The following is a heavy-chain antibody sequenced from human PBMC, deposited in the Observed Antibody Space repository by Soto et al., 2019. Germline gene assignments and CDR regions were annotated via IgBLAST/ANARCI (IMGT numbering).Heavy chain of an antibody. CDR3: ARVWYDGNSGAFDI. Sequence: QGQLVQSVGEVKKPGASLKVSCKASGYNFIHHGISWVRQAPGQGLEWMGWISAYNGNTNYAQNFQDRVTMTTDPSTSTVNMELRSLRSDDTAVYYCARVWYDGNSGAFDIWGQGTKVTVSS. CDR1: GYNFIHHG. J-gene: IGHJ3*02. V-gene: IGHV1-18*01. CDR2: ISAYNGNT. D-gene: IGHD3-10*01.